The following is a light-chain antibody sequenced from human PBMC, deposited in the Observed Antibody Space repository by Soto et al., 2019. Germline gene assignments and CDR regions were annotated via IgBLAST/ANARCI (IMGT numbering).Light chain of an antibody. CDR2: GAS. J-gene: IGKJ4*01. CDR1: DSISTY. CDR3: QQYGCSLT. V-gene: IGKV3-20*01. Sequence: EVVLTQFPATLSVSPGEKTTLSCRATDSISTYLAWYQQKPGQASRLLIDGASIRAAGIPGRFSGSGCGTDFTLTISRLEPEDFAVYYYQQYGCSLTFGGGTKVDIK.